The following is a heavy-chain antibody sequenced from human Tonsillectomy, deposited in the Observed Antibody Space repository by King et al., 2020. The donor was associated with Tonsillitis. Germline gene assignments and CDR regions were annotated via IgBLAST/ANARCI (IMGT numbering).Heavy chain of an antibody. CDR1: GFTFSISA. CDR3: AKKYGDIISSFDP. V-gene: IGHV3-23*04. D-gene: IGHD2-15*01. Sequence: VQLVESGGGLVQPGGSLRLSCAVSGFTFSISAMTWVRQAPGEGLEWVSAICGSGGRTYYAFSVKGRFTISRDNSKNTLYLQMSSRRAEHTALYYCAKKYGDIISSFDPWGQGTLVTLSS. J-gene: IGHJ5*02. CDR2: ICGSGGRT.